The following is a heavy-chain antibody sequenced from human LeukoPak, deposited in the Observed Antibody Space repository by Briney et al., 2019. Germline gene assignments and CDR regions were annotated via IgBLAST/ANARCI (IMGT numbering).Heavy chain of an antibody. D-gene: IGHD7-27*01. Sequence: SQTLSLTCAISGDSVSSNSASWNWISASPSRGLEWLGRTYYRSKWYNDYAASVPSRITINPDTSKNQLSLQMNAVTPEDTAVYYCTREHGWGSSDYWGQGTLVTVSS. CDR1: GDSVSSNSAS. CDR2: TYYRSKWYN. CDR3: TREHGWGSSDY. V-gene: IGHV6-1*01. J-gene: IGHJ4*02.